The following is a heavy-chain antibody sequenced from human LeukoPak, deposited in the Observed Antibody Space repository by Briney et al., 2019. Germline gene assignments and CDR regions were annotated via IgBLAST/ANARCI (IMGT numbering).Heavy chain of an antibody. CDR3: ARGTYYYDSSGSTPTPGWFDP. CDR1: GYTFTSYG. Sequence: GASVKVSCKASGYTFTSYGISWVRQAPGQGLEWMGWISAYNGNTNYAQKLQGRVTMTTDTSTSTAYMELRSLRSDDTAVYYCARGTYYYDSSGSTPTPGWFDPWGQGTLVTVSS. CDR2: ISAYNGNT. V-gene: IGHV1-18*01. D-gene: IGHD3-22*01. J-gene: IGHJ5*01.